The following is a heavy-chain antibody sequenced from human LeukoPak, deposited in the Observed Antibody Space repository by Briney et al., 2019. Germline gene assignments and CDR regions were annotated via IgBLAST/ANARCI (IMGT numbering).Heavy chain of an antibody. V-gene: IGHV4-30-4*01. CDR2: IYYSGST. CDR1: GGSFSGYY. CDR3: ARSAPRTFDP. Sequence: SETLSLTCAVYGGSFSGYYWSWIRQPPGKGLEWIGYIYYSGSTYYNPSLKSRVTISVDTSKNQFSLKLSSVTAADTAVYYCARSAPRTFDPWGQGTLVTVSS. J-gene: IGHJ5*02.